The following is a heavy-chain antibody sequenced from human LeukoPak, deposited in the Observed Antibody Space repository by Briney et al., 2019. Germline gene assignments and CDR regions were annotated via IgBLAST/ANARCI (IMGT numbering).Heavy chain of an antibody. CDR3: AKGQLWSPYYFDY. V-gene: IGHV3-23*01. D-gene: IGHD5-18*01. Sequence: GGSLRLSCVASGFTFSSYAMSWVRQAPGKGLEWVSAISGSGGSTYYADSVKGRFTISRDNSKNTLYLQLNGLRAEDTAVYYCAKGQLWSPYYFDYWGQGTLVTVSS. CDR2: ISGSGGST. CDR1: GFTFSSYA. J-gene: IGHJ4*02.